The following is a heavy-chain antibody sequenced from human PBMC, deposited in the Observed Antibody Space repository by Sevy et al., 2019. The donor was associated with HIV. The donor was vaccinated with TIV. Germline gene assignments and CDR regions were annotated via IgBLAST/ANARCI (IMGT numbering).Heavy chain of an antibody. V-gene: IGHV4-31*03. J-gene: IGHJ4*01. D-gene: IGHD2-2*01. CDR2: IYYSGST. CDR3: ARAALVVVAAARAHFDY. Sequence: SESLSLTCTVSGGSISSGGYYWSWIHQHPGKGLEWIGYIYYSGSTYDNPSLKSRVTISVDTSKNQFSLKLSSVTAADTAVYYCARAALVVVAAARAHFDYWGHGTLVTVSS. CDR1: GGSISSGGYY.